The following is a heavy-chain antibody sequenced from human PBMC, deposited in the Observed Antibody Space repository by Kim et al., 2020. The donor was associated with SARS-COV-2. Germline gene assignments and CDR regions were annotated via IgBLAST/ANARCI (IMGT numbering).Heavy chain of an antibody. CDR3: ARATGPYTSSSGIYDY. D-gene: IGHD6-6*01. J-gene: IGHJ4*02. Sequence: DSVKVRFTISRDNSKNTLYLQLNSLRAEDTAVYYCARATGPYTSSSGIYDYWGQGTLVSVSS. V-gene: IGHV3-30*01.